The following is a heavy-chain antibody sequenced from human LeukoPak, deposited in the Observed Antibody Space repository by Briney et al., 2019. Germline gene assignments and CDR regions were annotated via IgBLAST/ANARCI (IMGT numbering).Heavy chain of an antibody. D-gene: IGHD6-19*01. Sequence: GASVKVSCKASGYTFTSYGISWVRQAPGQGLEWMGWIIAYNANTNYTQKLQGRVTMTTDTSTSTAYMELSSLRSEDMAVYYCARAMGIAVTGTLWFDPWGQGTLVTVSS. CDR3: ARAMGIAVTGTLWFDP. V-gene: IGHV1-18*03. J-gene: IGHJ5*02. CDR2: IIAYNANT. CDR1: GYTFTSYG.